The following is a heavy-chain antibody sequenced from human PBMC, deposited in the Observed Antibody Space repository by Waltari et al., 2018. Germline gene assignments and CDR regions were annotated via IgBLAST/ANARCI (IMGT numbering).Heavy chain of an antibody. D-gene: IGHD6-19*01. V-gene: IGHV4-59*01. J-gene: IGHJ1*01. CDR1: GGSISSYY. CDR2: IYYSGST. Sequence: QVQLQESGPGLVKPSETLSLPFTVPGGSISSYYWSWIRQPPGKGLEWIGYIYYSGSTNYNPSLKSRVTISVDTSKNQFSLKLSSVTAADTAVYYCATGGSSGWYFPEHWGQGTLVTVSS. CDR3: ATGGSSGWYFPEH.